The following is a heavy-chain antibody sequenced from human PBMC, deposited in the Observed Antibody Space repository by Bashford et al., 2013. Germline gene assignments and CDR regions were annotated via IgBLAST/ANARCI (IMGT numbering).Heavy chain of an antibody. CDR3: ARLKNIVMDAAAPGGWFDP. Sequence: GESLKISCKASGYDFTNYWIAWVRQMPGKGLEWMGVIYPGDSDTRYSPSFQGQISISADTSITTAYLQWGRLKASDTAMYYCARLKNIVMDAAAPGGWFDPWGQGTLVTVSS. CDR2: IYPGDSDT. J-gene: IGHJ5*02. CDR1: GYDFTNYW. V-gene: IGHV5-51*01. D-gene: IGHD2/OR15-2a*01.